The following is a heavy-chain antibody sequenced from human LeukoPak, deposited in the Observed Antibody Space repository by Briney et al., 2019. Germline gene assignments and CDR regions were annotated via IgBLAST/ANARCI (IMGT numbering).Heavy chain of an antibody. D-gene: IGHD4-17*01. V-gene: IGHV3-21*01. CDR3: ARAATTVDFDY. CDR1: GFTFSSYS. CDR2: ISSSSSSYI. J-gene: IGHJ4*02. Sequence: PGGSLRLSCAASGFTFSSYSMNWVRQAPGKGLEWVSSISSSSSSYIYYADSVKGRFTISRDNAKNSLYLQMNSLRAEDTAVYYCARAATTVDFDYWGQGTLVTVPS.